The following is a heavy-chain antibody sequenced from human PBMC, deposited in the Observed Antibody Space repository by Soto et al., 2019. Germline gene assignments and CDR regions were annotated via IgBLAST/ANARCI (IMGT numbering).Heavy chain of an antibody. CDR2: ISGSGGST. J-gene: IGHJ4*02. D-gene: IGHD3-10*01. V-gene: IGHV3-23*01. CDR3: SKDFNYYGSGSYFY. Sequence: GGSLRLSCAASGFTFSSYAMSWVRQAPGKGLEWVSAISGSGGSTYYADSVKGRLTISRDNSKNTLYLQMNSLRAEDTAVYYCSKDFNYYGSGSYFYWGQGTLVTVSS. CDR1: GFTFSSYA.